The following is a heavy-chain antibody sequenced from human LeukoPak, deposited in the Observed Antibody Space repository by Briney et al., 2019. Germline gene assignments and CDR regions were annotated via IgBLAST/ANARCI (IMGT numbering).Heavy chain of an antibody. CDR1: GGSFSGYY. V-gene: IGHV4-34*01. J-gene: IGHJ5*02. CDR3: ARFGSSSPP. Sequence: PSETLRLTCAVYGGSFSGYYWSWIRQPPGKGLEWIGEINHSGSTNYNPSLKSRVTISVDTSKNQFSLKLSSVTAADTAVYYCARFGSSSPPWGQGTLVTVSS. D-gene: IGHD6-6*01. CDR2: INHSGST.